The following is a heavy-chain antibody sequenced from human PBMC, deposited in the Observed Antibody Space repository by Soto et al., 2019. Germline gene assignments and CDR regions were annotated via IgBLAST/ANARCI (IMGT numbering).Heavy chain of an antibody. D-gene: IGHD1-26*01. J-gene: IGHJ6*02. Sequence: QVQLVESGGGVVQPGRSLRLSCAASGFTFSSYAMHWVRQAPGKGLEWVAVISYDGSNKYYADSEKGRFTISRDKPKKTLYQQMNSLRAEDTAVYYGARNIEWGLLYYFYGMDVWGQGSTVTVSS. CDR1: GFTFSSYA. CDR3: ARNIEWGLLYYFYGMDV. CDR2: ISYDGSNK. V-gene: IGHV3-30-3*01.